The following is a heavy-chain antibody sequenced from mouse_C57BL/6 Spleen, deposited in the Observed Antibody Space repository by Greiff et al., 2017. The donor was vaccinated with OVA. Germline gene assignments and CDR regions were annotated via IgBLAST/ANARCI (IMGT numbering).Heavy chain of an antibody. V-gene: IGHV1-22*01. CDR3: AVYYDYDEDYYAMDY. CDR2: INPNNGGT. CDR1: GYTFTDYN. J-gene: IGHJ4*01. Sequence: EVKVVESGPELVKPGASVKMSCKASGYTFTDYNMHWVKQSHGKSLEWIGYINPNNGGTSYNQKFKGKATLTVNKSSSTAYMELRSLTSEDSAVYYCAVYYDYDEDYYAMDYWGQGTSVTVSS. D-gene: IGHD2-4*01.